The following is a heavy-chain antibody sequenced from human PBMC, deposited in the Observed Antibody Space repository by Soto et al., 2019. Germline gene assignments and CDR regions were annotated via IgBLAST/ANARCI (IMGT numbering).Heavy chain of an antibody. J-gene: IGHJ4*03. CDR3: ARRPREYSGYLLGGYFDY. CDR1: FFSLDTSGVV. D-gene: IGHD5-12*01. CDR2: IYWADDK. V-gene: IGHV2-5*02. Sequence: QITLKESGPTVVKPTQTLTLTCTFSFFSLDTSGVVVGWIRQPPGKALEWLALIYWADDKRYNPSLKSRLTISKDTSKNQVVHTMTNMDPVDTATYYCARRPREYSGYLLGGYFDYWGQGTLVTVSS.